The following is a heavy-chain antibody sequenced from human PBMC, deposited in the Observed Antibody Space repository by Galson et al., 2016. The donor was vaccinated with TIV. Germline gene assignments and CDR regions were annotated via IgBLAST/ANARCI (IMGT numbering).Heavy chain of an antibody. CDR1: GYTFTTYD. D-gene: IGHD1-26*01. CDR2: MNPNSGNT. V-gene: IGHV1-8*02. J-gene: IGHJ4*02. Sequence: QSGAEVKKPGEFLKISCKASGYTFTTYDIAWVRQVTGQGLEWMGWMNPNSGNTGYAQKFQGRLTMIRDTAINTVYMELRSLTSEDTAVYYCARDGSRQWGLAYWGQGTLVTVSS. CDR3: ARDGSRQWGLAY.